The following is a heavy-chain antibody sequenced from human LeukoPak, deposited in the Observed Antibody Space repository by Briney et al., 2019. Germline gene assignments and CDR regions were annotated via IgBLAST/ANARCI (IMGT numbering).Heavy chain of an antibody. V-gene: IGHV5-51*01. Sequence: GESLKISCKGSGYSFTSYWIGWVRQMPGKGLEWMGIIYPGDSDTRYSPSFQGQVTISADKSISTAYLQWSSLKASDTAMYYCARHLKSPRSYGSGEGNWFDPWGQGTLVTVSS. CDR1: GYSFTSYW. D-gene: IGHD3-10*01. J-gene: IGHJ5*02. CDR3: ARHLKSPRSYGSGEGNWFDP. CDR2: IYPGDSDT.